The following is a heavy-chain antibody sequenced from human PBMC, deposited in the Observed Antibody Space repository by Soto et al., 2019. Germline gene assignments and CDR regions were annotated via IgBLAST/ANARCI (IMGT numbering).Heavy chain of an antibody. D-gene: IGHD6-19*01. Sequence: QVQLQQWGAGLLKPSETLSLTCAVYGGSFSGYYWSWIRQPPGKGLEWIGEINHSGSTNYNPSLQSRVTISVDTSKNQFSLKLSSVTAADTAVYYCARGLLIAVADHDAFDIWGQGTMVTVSS. CDR3: ARGLLIAVADHDAFDI. J-gene: IGHJ3*02. V-gene: IGHV4-34*01. CDR1: GGSFSGYY. CDR2: INHSGST.